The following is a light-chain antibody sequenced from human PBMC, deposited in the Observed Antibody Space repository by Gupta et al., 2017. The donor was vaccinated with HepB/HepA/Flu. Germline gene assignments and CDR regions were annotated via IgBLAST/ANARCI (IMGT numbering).Light chain of an antibody. CDR3: QQYGSSFI. V-gene: IGKV3-20*01. CDR1: QSVSSSY. CDR2: GAS. J-gene: IGKJ3*01. Sequence: EIVLTQSPGTLSLSPGERATLSCRASQSVSSSYLAWYQQKPGQAPRLLIYGASSRATGIPDRFSGSGSGTDFTLTSSRRENEDFAVYYVQQYGSSFIFGHGTKVDIK.